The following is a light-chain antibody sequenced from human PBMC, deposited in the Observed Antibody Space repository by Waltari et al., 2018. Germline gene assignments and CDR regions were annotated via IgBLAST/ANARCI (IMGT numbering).Light chain of an antibody. J-gene: IGKJ4*01. Sequence: EIVLTQSPGTVSLSPVERATLSFRASRSVDPRFLAWYRQSPGQAPSLLISGASIRPNGIPDRFVGTGSGTDFALTITRLEPEDFGVYYCQQYGESPLAFGGGTKVEIK. CDR3: QQYGESPLA. CDR2: GAS. CDR1: RSVDPRF. V-gene: IGKV3-20*01.